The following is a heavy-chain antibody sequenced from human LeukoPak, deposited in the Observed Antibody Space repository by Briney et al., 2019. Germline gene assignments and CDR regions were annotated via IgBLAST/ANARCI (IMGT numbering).Heavy chain of an antibody. CDR3: ARGFHYYDSSGYYQLADY. CDR2: ISAYNGNT. Sequence: ASVKVSCKASGYTFTSYGISWVRQAPGQGLEWIGWISAYNGNTNYAQKLQGRVTMTTDTSTSTAYMELRSLRSDDTAVYYCARGFHYYDSSGYYQLADYWGQGTLVTVSS. V-gene: IGHV1-18*01. CDR1: GYTFTSYG. J-gene: IGHJ4*02. D-gene: IGHD3-22*01.